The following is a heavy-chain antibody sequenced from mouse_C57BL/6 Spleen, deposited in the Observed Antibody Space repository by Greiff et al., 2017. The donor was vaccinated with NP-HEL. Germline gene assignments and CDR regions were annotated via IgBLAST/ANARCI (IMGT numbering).Heavy chain of an antibody. Sequence: QVQLKQPGAELVRPGSSVKLSCKASGYTFTSYWMDWVKQRPGQGLEWIGNIYPSDSETHYNQKFKDKATLTVDKSSSTAYMQLSSLTSEDSAVYYCARENYYGSSWYFDVWGTGTTVTVSS. J-gene: IGHJ1*03. CDR1: GYTFTSYW. D-gene: IGHD1-1*01. V-gene: IGHV1-61*01. CDR3: ARENYYGSSWYFDV. CDR2: IYPSDSET.